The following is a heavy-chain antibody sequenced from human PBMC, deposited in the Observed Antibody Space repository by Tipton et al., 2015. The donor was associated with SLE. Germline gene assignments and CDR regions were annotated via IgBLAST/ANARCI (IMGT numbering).Heavy chain of an antibody. CDR1: GGSISSYY. CDR3: ARGYVGALAFDI. Sequence: TLSLTCTVSGGSISSYYWSWIRQLPGKGLEWIGYIYYSGSTNYNPSLKSRVTISVDTSKNQFSLKLSSVTAADTAVYYCARGYVGALAFDIWGQGTMVTVSS. J-gene: IGHJ3*02. V-gene: IGHV4-59*01. CDR2: IYYSGST. D-gene: IGHD1-26*01.